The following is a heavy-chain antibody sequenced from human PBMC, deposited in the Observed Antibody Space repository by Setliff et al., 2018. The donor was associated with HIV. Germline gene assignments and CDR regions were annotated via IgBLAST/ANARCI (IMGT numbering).Heavy chain of an antibody. CDR3: ARDTGTGGPGRWVDP. J-gene: IGHJ5*02. CDR1: GYIFSHYS. CDR2: ISGYTGIT. Sequence: GASVKVSCKISGYIFSHYSVTWVRQAPGQGLEYMGYISGYTGITHYAQSFQGRVTMTTDPSKYTAYMELRSLKYDDTAVYYCARDTGTGGPGRWVDPWGQGTMVTVSS. V-gene: IGHV1-18*01. D-gene: IGHD1-1*01.